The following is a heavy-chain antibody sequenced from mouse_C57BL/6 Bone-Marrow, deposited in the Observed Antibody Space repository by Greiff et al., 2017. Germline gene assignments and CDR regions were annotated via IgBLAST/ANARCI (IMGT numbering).Heavy chain of an antibody. D-gene: IGHD2-2*01. CDR3: ANGQLWLRLYYYAVDY. Sequence: EVQLQQSGPELVKPGASVKMSCKASGYTFTDYNMHWVKQSHGKSLEWIGYINPNNGGTSYNQKFKGKATLTVNKSSSTAYIEHRSLTSEDSAVYYCANGQLWLRLYYYAVDYWGQGTSVTVSS. CDR1: GYTFTDYN. V-gene: IGHV1-22*01. CDR2: INPNNGGT. J-gene: IGHJ4*01.